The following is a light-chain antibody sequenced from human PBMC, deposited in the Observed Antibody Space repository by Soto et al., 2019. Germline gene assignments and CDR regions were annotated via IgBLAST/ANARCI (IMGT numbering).Light chain of an antibody. CDR1: QSVGRNY. V-gene: IGKV3-20*01. J-gene: IGKJ3*01. CDR3: HQYGTAPLT. Sequence: EIVLTQSPGTLSLSPGESATLSCRASQSVGRNYLAWFQHKPDQAPRLLIYDASNRATGVPDRFSGSGSGTDFTLTISRLEPEDFSVYHCHQYGTAPLTFGPGTKVDIK. CDR2: DAS.